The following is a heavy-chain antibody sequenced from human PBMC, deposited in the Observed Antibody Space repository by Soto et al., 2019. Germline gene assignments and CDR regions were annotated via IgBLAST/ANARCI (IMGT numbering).Heavy chain of an antibody. V-gene: IGHV4-31*03. J-gene: IGHJ4*02. D-gene: IGHD1-1*01. Sequence: PSETLPLTCSVSGGSISTVGHYWTWIRQPPGKGLEWIGSIYHTGSTYYSKSLRSRLTMSVYTSKSQFSLRLSSVTAADTAVYYCARATGTLRSRNCDYWGQGSLVTVSS. CDR2: IYHTGST. CDR3: ARATGTLRSRNCDY. CDR1: GGSISTVGHY.